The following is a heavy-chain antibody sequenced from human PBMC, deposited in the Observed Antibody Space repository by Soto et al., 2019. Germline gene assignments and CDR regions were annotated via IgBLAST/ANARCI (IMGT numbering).Heavy chain of an antibody. CDR2: ISAYNGNT. Sequence: ASVKVSCKASGYTFTSYGISWVRQAPGQGLEWMGWISAYNGNTNYAQKLQGRVTMTTDTSTSTAYMELRSLRSDDTAVYYCARVWRTVKGRIAARPYYMDVWGKGTTVTVSS. D-gene: IGHD6-6*01. V-gene: IGHV1-18*01. J-gene: IGHJ6*03. CDR1: GYTFTSYG. CDR3: ARVWRTVKGRIAARPYYMDV.